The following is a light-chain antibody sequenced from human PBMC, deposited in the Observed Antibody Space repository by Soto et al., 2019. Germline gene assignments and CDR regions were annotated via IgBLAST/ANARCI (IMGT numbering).Light chain of an antibody. CDR2: GAS. Sequence: EIVMTQSPATLSVSPGERATLSCRASQSVSSTYLAWYQQKPGQAPRPLIYGASTRATGIPDRFSGSGSGTDFTLTISRLEPEDFAVYYCQHYGGSSWTFGQGTKVDIK. CDR1: QSVSSTY. V-gene: IGKV3-20*01. J-gene: IGKJ1*01. CDR3: QHYGGSSWT.